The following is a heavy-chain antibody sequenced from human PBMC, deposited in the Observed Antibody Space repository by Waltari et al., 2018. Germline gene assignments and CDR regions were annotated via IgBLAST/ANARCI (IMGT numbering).Heavy chain of an antibody. CDR1: GGSISIDY. CDR2: IYNSGNT. J-gene: IGHJ4*02. CDR3: ARDRELGY. Sequence: QVQLQESGPGLVKPSETLSLTCTVSGGSISIDYWNWIRQSPGKGLEWIGYIYNSGNTDYNPSVTSQVTISVDTSKNQFSLKLRSVTAADTAIYYCARDRELGYWGQGILVTVSS. D-gene: IGHD1-7*01. V-gene: IGHV4-4*09.